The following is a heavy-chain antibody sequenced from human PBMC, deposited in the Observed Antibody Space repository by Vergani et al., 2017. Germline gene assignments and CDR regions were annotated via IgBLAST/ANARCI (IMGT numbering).Heavy chain of an antibody. Sequence: EVQLVESGGGLVKPGGSLRLSCAASGFTFSSYSMNWVRQAPGKGLEWVSSISSSSSYIYYADSVKGRFTISRDNSKNTLYLQMNSLRAEDTAVYYCAKSAPSSGWFQHWGQGTLVTVSS. CDR1: GFTFSSYS. CDR2: ISSSSSYI. V-gene: IGHV3-21*04. CDR3: AKSAPSSGWFQH. J-gene: IGHJ1*01. D-gene: IGHD6-19*01.